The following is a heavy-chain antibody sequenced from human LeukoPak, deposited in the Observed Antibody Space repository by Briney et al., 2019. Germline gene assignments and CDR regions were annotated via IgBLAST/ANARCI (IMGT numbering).Heavy chain of an antibody. Sequence: SETLSLTCTVSGGSISSYYWSWIRQPPGKGLEWIGYIYYSGSTNYNPSLKSRVTISVDTSKDQFSLKLSSVTAADTAVYFCARVSWFPGTSYYYMDVWGKGTTVTVSS. V-gene: IGHV4-59*01. CDR2: IYYSGST. J-gene: IGHJ6*03. CDR1: GGSISSYY. D-gene: IGHD1-1*01. CDR3: ARVSWFPGTSYYYMDV.